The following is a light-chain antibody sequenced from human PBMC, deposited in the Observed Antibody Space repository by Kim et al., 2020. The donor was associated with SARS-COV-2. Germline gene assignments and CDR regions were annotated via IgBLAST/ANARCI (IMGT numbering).Light chain of an antibody. V-gene: IGLV3-1*01. Sequence: PGQTASITCSGDNLGDKYACWYQQKPGQSPVLVIYQDSKRPSGIPERFSGSNSGNTATLTISGTQAMDEADYYCQAWDSSTADVVFGGGTQLTVL. CDR1: NLGDKY. CDR3: QAWDSSTADVV. CDR2: QDS. J-gene: IGLJ2*01.